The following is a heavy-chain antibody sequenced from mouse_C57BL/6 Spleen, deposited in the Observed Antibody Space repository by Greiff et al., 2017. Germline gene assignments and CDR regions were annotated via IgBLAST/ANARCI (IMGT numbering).Heavy chain of an antibody. V-gene: IGHV1-22*01. J-gene: IGHJ1*03. CDR3: ARAPYYGSSYDWYFDV. CDR1: GYTFTDYN. Sequence: EVQLVESGPELVKPGASVKMSCKASGYTFTDYNMHWVKQSHGKSLEWIGYINPNNGGTSYNQKFKGKATLTVNKSSSTAYMELRILTSEDSAVYYCARAPYYGSSYDWYFDVWGTGTTVTVSS. CDR2: INPNNGGT. D-gene: IGHD1-1*01.